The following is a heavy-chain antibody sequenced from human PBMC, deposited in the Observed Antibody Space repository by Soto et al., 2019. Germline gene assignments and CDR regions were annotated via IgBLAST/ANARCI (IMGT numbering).Heavy chain of an antibody. D-gene: IGHD2-8*01. Sequence: QVQLVQSGAEVREPGSSVKVSCEASGGTFRSYAINWVRQAPGQGLEWMGGIIPMFGKPNYAEKFLGRVTISAGESTRTAYMDVTRLKSEDTAVYYCERSMETNYFYCMDVWGLGTTVTVYS. CDR2: IIPMFGKP. CDR1: GGTFRSYA. J-gene: IGHJ6*02. CDR3: ERSMETNYFYCMDV. V-gene: IGHV1-69*01.